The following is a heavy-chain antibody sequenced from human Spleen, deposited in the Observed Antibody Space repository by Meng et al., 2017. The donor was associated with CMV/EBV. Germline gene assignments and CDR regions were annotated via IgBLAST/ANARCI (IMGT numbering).Heavy chain of an antibody. CDR3: AKENEYGYLVDY. V-gene: IGHV3-30*18. Sequence: CAASGFTFSSYGLHWVRQAPGKGLEWVAVISYDGSNKYYADSVKGRFTISRDNSKNTLYLQVNSLRAEDTAIYYCAKENEYGYLVDYWGQGTLVTVSS. D-gene: IGHD5-18*01. J-gene: IGHJ4*02. CDR2: ISYDGSNK. CDR1: GFTFSSYG.